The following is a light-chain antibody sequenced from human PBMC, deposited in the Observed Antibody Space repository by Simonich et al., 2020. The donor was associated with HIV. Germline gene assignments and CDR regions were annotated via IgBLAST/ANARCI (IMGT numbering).Light chain of an antibody. J-gene: IGKJ3*01. V-gene: IGKV2-28*01. Sequence: DIVMTQSPLSLPVTPGEPASISCRSSRSLLQSNGYNYVDWYLQKPGQSPQLLIYLGSNRASGVPDRCSGSGSGTDFTLKISRVEAEDVGVYYCMQALQTPLFTFGPGTKVDIK. CDR2: LGS. CDR3: MQALQTPLFT. CDR1: RSLLQSNGYNY.